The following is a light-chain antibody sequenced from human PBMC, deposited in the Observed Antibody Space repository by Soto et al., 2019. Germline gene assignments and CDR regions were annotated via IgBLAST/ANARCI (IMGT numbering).Light chain of an antibody. CDR2: AAS. J-gene: IGKJ1*01. Sequence: DIQMTQSPSSLSASVGDRVTSICRASQTITKYLNWYQQKPGQAPKLLIYAASNLQSGVPSRFRGSGSGTDFSLAISSLQPEDFATYYCQQSYSTPRTFGQGTKVDIK. V-gene: IGKV1-39*01. CDR3: QQSYSTPRT. CDR1: QTITKY.